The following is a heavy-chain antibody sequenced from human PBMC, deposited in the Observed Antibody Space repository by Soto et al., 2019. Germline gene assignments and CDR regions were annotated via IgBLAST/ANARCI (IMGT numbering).Heavy chain of an antibody. CDR3: AHIPYCGGDCSSFDY. Sequence: SGPTLVNATQTLTLTCTFSWFSLSTSGVGVGWIRQPPGKALEWLALIYWNDDKRYSPSLKSRLTITKDTSKNQVVLTMTNMDPVDTATYYCAHIPYCGGDCSSFDYWGQGTLVTVSS. J-gene: IGHJ4*02. CDR1: WFSLSTSGVG. V-gene: IGHV2-5*01. D-gene: IGHD2-21*02. CDR2: IYWNDDK.